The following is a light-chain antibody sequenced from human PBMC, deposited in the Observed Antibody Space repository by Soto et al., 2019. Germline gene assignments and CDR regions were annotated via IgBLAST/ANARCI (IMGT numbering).Light chain of an antibody. J-gene: IGKJ4*01. V-gene: IGKV1-5*03. CDR2: KAS. Sequence: DIHMTQSPSTLSASVGDRVTIPCRASQSIADWLAWYQQKPGKAPKLLIYKASTLESGVPSRFSGSGSGTDFTLTISSLQPDDFATYSCQQYVAYPLTFGGGTKVEIK. CDR1: QSIADW. CDR3: QQYVAYPLT.